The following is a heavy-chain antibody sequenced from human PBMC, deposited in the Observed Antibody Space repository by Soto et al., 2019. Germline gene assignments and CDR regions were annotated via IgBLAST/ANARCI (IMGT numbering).Heavy chain of an antibody. V-gene: IGHV3-23*01. Sequence: PGGSLRLSCAASGFTFSSYAMSWVRQAPGKGLEWVSGISGSGGSTYYADSVKGRFTISRDNSKNTLYLQMNSLRAEDTAVYYCAKNYDSSGYYLLDDYWGQGTLVTVSS. D-gene: IGHD3-22*01. CDR3: AKNYDSSGYYLLDDY. CDR2: ISGSGGST. CDR1: GFTFSSYA. J-gene: IGHJ4*02.